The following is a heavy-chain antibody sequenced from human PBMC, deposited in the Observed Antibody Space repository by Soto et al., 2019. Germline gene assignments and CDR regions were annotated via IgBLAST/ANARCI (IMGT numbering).Heavy chain of an antibody. D-gene: IGHD3-22*01. V-gene: IGHV4-39*01. CDR2: IYYSGST. J-gene: IGHJ5*02. Sequence: SETLSLTCTVSGGSISSSSYYWGWIRQPPGKGLEWIGSIYYSGSTYYNPSLKSRVTISVDTSKNQFSLKLSSVTAADTAVYYCARHATASMDSSYGNWFDPWGQGTLVTVSS. CDR1: GGSISSSSYY. CDR3: ARHATASMDSSYGNWFDP.